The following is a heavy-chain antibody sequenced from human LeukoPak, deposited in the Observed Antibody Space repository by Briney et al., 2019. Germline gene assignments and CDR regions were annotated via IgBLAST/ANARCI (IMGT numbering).Heavy chain of an antibody. J-gene: IGHJ4*02. CDR2: INHSGST. CDR1: GGSFSGYY. V-gene: IGHV4-34*01. Sequence: SETLSLTCAVYGGSFSGYYWSWIRQPPGKGLEWIGEINHSGSTNYNPSLKSRVTISVVTSKNQFSLKLSSVTAADTAVYYCARGLKRGASLDYWGQGTLGTVSS. D-gene: IGHD1-26*01. CDR3: ARGLKRGASLDY.